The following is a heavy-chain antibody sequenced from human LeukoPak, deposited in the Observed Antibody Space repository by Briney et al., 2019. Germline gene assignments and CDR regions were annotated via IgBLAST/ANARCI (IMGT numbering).Heavy chain of an antibody. Sequence: QTGGSLRLSCAASGFTFSSYAMSWVRQAPGKGLEWVSAISGSGGSTYYADSVKGRFTISRDNSKNTLYLQMNSLRAEDTAVYYCAKDSHLWTTVPYFDYWGQGTLVTVSS. J-gene: IGHJ4*02. CDR2: ISGSGGST. CDR3: AKDSHLWTTVPYFDY. D-gene: IGHD4-17*01. CDR1: GFTFSSYA. V-gene: IGHV3-23*01.